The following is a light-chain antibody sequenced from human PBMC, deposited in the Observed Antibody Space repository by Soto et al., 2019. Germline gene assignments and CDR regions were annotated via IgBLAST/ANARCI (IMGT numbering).Light chain of an antibody. Sequence: QSVLTQPPSVSGAPGQRVTISCTGTSSDVGGYNYVSWYQHHPGEAPKLMIFEVTKRPSGVSSRFSGSKSGNTASLTISGLQSEDEADYFCNSYTTSATYVFGSGTKLTVL. J-gene: IGLJ1*01. CDR1: SSDVGGYNY. V-gene: IGLV2-14*01. CDR3: NSYTTSATYV. CDR2: EVT.